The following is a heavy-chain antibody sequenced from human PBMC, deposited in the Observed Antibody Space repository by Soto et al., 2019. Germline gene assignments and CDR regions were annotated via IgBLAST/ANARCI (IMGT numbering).Heavy chain of an antibody. D-gene: IGHD2-21*01. V-gene: IGHV4-59*08. CDR2: IYYSGST. Sequence: PSETLSLTCTVSGGSISSYYWSWIRQPPGKGLEWIGYIYYSGSTNYNPSLKSRVTISVDTSKNQFSLKLSSVTAADTAVYYCASILVPYYFDYWGQGTLVTVSS. CDR3: ASILVPYYFDY. J-gene: IGHJ4*02. CDR1: GGSISSYY.